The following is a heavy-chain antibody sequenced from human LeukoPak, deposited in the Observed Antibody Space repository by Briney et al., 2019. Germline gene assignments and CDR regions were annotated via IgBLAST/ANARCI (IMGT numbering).Heavy chain of an antibody. J-gene: IGHJ4*02. D-gene: IGHD3-22*01. CDR2: IKQDGNEK. V-gene: IGHV3-7*01. CDR1: GFTSSNYW. Sequence: PGGSLRLSCAASGFTSSNYWMTWVRQAPWKGLEWVANIKQDGNEKYYVDSVKGRFTISRDNTKNSLYLQMNSLRAEDTAVYYCASGFDSRFFDKWGQGTLVTVSS. CDR3: ASGFDSRFFDK.